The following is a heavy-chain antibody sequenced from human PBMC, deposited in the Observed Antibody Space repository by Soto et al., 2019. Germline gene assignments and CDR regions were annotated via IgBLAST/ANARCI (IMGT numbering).Heavy chain of an antibody. CDR3: ARERWLYGMDV. J-gene: IGHJ6*02. V-gene: IGHV4-59*01. CDR2: IYYSGHT. CDR1: GGSISDYC. D-gene: IGHD5-18*01. Sequence: SETLSLTCTVSGGSISDYCWTWIRQPPGKGLEWIGYIYYSGHTSYIPSLKSRVTISLDTSKNQFSLNLSSVTAADTAVYFCARERWLYGMDVWGQGTTVTVSS.